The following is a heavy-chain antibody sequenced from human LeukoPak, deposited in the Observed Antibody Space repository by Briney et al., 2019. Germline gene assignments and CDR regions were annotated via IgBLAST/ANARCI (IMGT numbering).Heavy chain of an antibody. J-gene: IGHJ4*02. V-gene: IGHV1-46*01. Sequence: ASVKVSCKASGYTFTSYYIHWVRQAPGQGPEWMGIIYPGGGSTNSAQKFQGRVTMTRDMSTSTVYMELSSLRSEDTAVYYCARDNDFDYWGQGTLVTVSS. CDR1: GYTFTSYY. CDR3: ARDNDFDY. CDR2: IYPGGGST. D-gene: IGHD2-8*01.